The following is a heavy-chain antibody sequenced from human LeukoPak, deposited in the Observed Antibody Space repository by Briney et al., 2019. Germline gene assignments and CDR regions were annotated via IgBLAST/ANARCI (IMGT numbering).Heavy chain of an antibody. CDR3: ARGRTLAMVPWFDY. J-gene: IGHJ4*02. Sequence: SETLSLTCTVSGGSISSGSYYWSWIRQPAGKGLEWIGHIYTSGSTNYNPSLKSRVTISVDTSKNQFSLKLSSVTAADTAVYFCARGRTLAMVPWFDYWGQGTLVTVSS. CDR2: IYTSGST. V-gene: IGHV4-61*09. D-gene: IGHD3-10*01. CDR1: GGSISSGSYY.